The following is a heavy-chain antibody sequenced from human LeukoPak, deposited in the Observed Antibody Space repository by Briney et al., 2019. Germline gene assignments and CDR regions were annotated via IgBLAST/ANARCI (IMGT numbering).Heavy chain of an antibody. CDR1: GFMFDDYG. CDR3: ARTIGAANTVGYYYYNMDV. D-gene: IGHD6-13*01. V-gene: IGHV3-20*04. Sequence: GGSLRLSCTASGFMFDDYGMSWVRQAPGKGLEWVSGINWNGGNIGYADSVKGRFTISRDNAKHSLYLQMNSLRADDTALYYCARTIGAANTVGYYYYNMDVWGKGATVTVSS. CDR2: INWNGGNI. J-gene: IGHJ6*04.